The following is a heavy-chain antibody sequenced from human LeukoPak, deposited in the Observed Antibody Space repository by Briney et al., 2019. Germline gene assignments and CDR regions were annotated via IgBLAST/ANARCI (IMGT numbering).Heavy chain of an antibody. CDR3: AREVGYSTSYYGRFGP. CDR2: INPITGIT. V-gene: IGHV1-2*06. J-gene: IGHJ5*02. Sequence: ASVKVSCKASGYISTCNYIHWVRQAPGQGLEWMGRINPITGITNYAQKVQGRVTITRDTSITTAYMELSRLTSDDTAVFYCAREVGYSTSYYGRFGPLGQGTLVSVSS. D-gene: IGHD3-10*01. CDR1: GYISTCNY.